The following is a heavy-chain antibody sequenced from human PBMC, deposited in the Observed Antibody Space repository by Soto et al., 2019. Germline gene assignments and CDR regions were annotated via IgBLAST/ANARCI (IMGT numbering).Heavy chain of an antibody. D-gene: IGHD3-10*01. CDR2: IYYSGST. V-gene: IGHV4-59*01. Sequence: PSQPLSHTCTVSYGSISSYYWSWILKNPGKGLEWIGYIYYSGSTNYNPSLKSRVTISVDTSKNQFSLKLSSVTAADTAVYYCARAVEAPGNFQNWGQGTLVTVSS. J-gene: IGHJ1*01. CDR1: YGSISSYY. CDR3: ARAVEAPGNFQN.